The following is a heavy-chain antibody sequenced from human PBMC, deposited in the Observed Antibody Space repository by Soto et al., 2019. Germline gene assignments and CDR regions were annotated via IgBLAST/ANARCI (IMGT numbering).Heavy chain of an antibody. CDR1: GFTFSSYA. V-gene: IGHV3-23*01. CDR3: AKVIRVAVAGYFDY. D-gene: IGHD6-19*01. J-gene: IGHJ4*02. CDR2: ISGSGGST. Sequence: GGSLRLSCAASGFTFSSYAMSWVRQAPGKGLEWVSGISGSGGSTFYADSVKGRFTISRDNSKNTLYLQMNSLRAEDTAVYYCAKVIRVAVAGYFDYWGQGTLVTVSS.